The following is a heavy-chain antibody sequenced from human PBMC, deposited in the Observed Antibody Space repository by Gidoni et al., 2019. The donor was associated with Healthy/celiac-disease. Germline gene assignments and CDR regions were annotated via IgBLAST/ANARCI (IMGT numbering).Heavy chain of an antibody. CDR1: GFTFSSYD. Sequence: EVQLVESGGGLVQPGGSLRLPCPASGFTFSSYDMDWVRQAPGKGLEWVSAIGTAGDTYYPGSVKGRFTISRENAKNSLYLQMNSLRAGDTAVYYCARSGLVGATSFDLWGRGTLVTVSS. J-gene: IGHJ2*01. D-gene: IGHD1-26*01. V-gene: IGHV3-13*04. CDR2: IGTAGDT. CDR3: ARSGLVGATSFDL.